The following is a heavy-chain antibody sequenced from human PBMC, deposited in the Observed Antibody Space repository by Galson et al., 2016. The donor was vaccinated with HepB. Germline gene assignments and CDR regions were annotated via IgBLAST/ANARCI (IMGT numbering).Heavy chain of an antibody. Sequence: SLRLSCAASGFTFSRYWMHWVRQAPGKGLVWVSRINRDGRTINYADSVKGRFTISRDNAKNTLHLQMNSLRAEDTAVYYCVREKIEGGDFGRDVWGQGTTVTVSS. J-gene: IGHJ6*02. D-gene: IGHD3-3*01. CDR2: INRDGRTI. CDR3: VREKIEGGDFGRDV. V-gene: IGHV3-74*01. CDR1: GFTFSRYW.